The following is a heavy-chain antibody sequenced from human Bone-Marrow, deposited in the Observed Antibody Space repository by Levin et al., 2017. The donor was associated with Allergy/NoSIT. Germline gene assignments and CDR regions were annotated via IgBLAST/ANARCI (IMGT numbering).Heavy chain of an antibody. V-gene: IGHV6-1*01. Sequence: SQTLSLTCAISWDRVSSNNAWNWIRQSPSRGLEWLGRTYYRSKWNNDYAVSVKSRIIINPDTSKNQFSLQLNSMTPDDTAVYYCARGRNSAFDYWGQGTLVTVSS. CDR2: TYYRSKWNN. CDR3: ARGRNSAFDY. CDR1: WDRVSSNNA. J-gene: IGHJ4*02. D-gene: IGHD4-23*01.